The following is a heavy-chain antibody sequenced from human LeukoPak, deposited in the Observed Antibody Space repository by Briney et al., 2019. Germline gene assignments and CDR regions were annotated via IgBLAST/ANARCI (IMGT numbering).Heavy chain of an antibody. D-gene: IGHD3-22*01. CDR2: IYYSGST. V-gene: IGHV4-59*01. Sequence: SETLSLTCTVSGGSISSYYWSWIRQPPGKGLEWIGYIYYSGSTNYNPSLKSRVTISVDTPKNQFSLKLSSVTAADTAVYYCARGYDSSGYYRAWGQGTLVTVSS. CDR1: GGSISSYY. J-gene: IGHJ5*02. CDR3: ARGYDSSGYYRA.